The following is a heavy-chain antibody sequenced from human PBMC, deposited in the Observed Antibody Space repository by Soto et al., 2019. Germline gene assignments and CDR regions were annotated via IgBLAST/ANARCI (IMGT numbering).Heavy chain of an antibody. V-gene: IGHV4-34*01. D-gene: IGHD3-10*01. J-gene: IGHJ5*02. Sequence: SETLSLTCAVYGGSFSGYYWSWIRQPPGKGLEWIGEINHSGSTNYNPSLKSRVTISVDTSKNQFSLKLSSVTAADTAVYYCARKALMFTMVRGALDPWGQGTLVTVSS. CDR2: INHSGST. CDR1: GGSFSGYY. CDR3: ARKALMFTMVRGALDP.